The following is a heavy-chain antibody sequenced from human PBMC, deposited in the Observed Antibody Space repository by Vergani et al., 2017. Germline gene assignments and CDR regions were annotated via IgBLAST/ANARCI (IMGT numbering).Heavy chain of an antibody. CDR2: ISSSSSYI. CDR1: GFTFSSYS. D-gene: IGHD6-19*01. CDR3: AREDPRYLAD. J-gene: IGHJ4*02. Sequence: EVQLVESGGGLVKPGGSLRLSCAASGFTFSSYSMNWVRQAPGKGLEWASSISSSSSYIYYADSVKGRFTISRDNAKNSLYLQMNSLRAEDTAVYYCAREDPRYLADWGQGTLVTVSS. V-gene: IGHV3-21*01.